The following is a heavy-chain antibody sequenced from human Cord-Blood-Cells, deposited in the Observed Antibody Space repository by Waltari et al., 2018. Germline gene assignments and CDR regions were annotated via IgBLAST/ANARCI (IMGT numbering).Heavy chain of an antibody. Sequence: QVQLVESGGGVVQPGRSLRLSCAASGFTFSSYGMHWVRQAPGKGLEWVAVISDDGSNKYYADSVKGRFTISRDNSKNTLYLQMNSLRAEDTAVYYCAKSDTVTTYYFDYWGQGTLVTVSS. CDR1: GFTFSSYG. J-gene: IGHJ4*02. D-gene: IGHD4-17*01. CDR3: AKSDTVTTYYFDY. CDR2: ISDDGSNK. V-gene: IGHV3-30*18.